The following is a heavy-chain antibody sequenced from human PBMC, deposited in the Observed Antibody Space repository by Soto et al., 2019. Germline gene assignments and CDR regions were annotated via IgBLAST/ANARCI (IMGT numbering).Heavy chain of an antibody. CDR1: GYTFTSYG. D-gene: IGHD2-8*01. CDR2: ISAYNGNT. J-gene: IGHJ4*02. Sequence: ASVKVSCKASGYTFTSYGISWVRQAPGQGLEWMGWISAYNGNTNYAQKLQGRVTMTTDTSTSTAYMELRSLKTEDTAVYYCTAGKLYPSLDFDYWGQGTLVTVSS. V-gene: IGHV1-18*04. CDR3: TAGKLYPSLDFDY.